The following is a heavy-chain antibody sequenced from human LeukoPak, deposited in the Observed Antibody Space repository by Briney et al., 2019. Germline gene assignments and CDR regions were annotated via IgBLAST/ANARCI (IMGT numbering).Heavy chain of an antibody. CDR3: VRQYIGAYDI. Sequence: PGGSLRLSCAASGFTFSSYSMNWVRQAPGKRLEWVSSITSSSSFVNYADSVKGRFTISRDNAKNSLYLQMNSLRAEDTAVYYCVRQYIGAYDIWGQGTMVTVSS. CDR1: GFTFSSYS. D-gene: IGHD5-12*01. J-gene: IGHJ3*02. CDR2: ITSSSSFV. V-gene: IGHV3-21*01.